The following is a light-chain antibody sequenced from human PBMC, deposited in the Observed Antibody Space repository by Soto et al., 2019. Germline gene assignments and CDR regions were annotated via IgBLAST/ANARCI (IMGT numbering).Light chain of an antibody. V-gene: IGKV3-15*01. CDR1: QSVSSL. J-gene: IGKJ4*01. CDR3: QPYNNWPLT. CDR2: DTS. Sequence: IVLTQSPATLYVSPGERATLSCRASQSVSSLLAWYQQKPRQSPRLLIYDTSTRATGVTTRFSGSRSGAEFTLTINSLQSEDFAVYYCQPYNNWPLTVGGGTQVEIK.